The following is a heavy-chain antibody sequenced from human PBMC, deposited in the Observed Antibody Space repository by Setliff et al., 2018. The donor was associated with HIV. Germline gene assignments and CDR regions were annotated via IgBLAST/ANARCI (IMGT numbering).Heavy chain of an antibody. CDR3: AKNARDYYYYYLDV. CDR1: GFTFSSYG. Sequence: GGSLRLSCAASGFTFSSYGMHWVRQAPGKGLEWVTFIRYDGSDKYYADSVKGRFTISRDNSKNTLYLQMNSLRTEDTAVYYCAKNARDYYYYYLDVWGKGTTVTVSS. J-gene: IGHJ6*03. V-gene: IGHV3-30*02. CDR2: IRYDGSDK.